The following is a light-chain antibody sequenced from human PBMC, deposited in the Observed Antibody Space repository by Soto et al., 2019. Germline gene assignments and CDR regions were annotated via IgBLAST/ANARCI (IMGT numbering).Light chain of an antibody. CDR2: DAS. CDR1: QSVSSY. V-gene: IGKV3-20*01. Sequence: IVLTQSPGTLSLSPGERATLSCRASQSVSSYLLWYQQKPGQTPRLLIYDASNRATGIPDRFSGSGSGTDFTLTVNRLEPEDFAVYYCQQYGSSPETFGQGTKV. J-gene: IGKJ1*01. CDR3: QQYGSSPET.